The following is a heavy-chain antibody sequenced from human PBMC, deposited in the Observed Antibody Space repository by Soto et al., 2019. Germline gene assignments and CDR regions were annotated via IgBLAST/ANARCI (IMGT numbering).Heavy chain of an antibody. CDR2: ISDSGEST. CDR3: VKDLYRSSTMPCLDH. J-gene: IGHJ4*02. CDR1: GFIFNNYG. V-gene: IGHV3-23*01. Sequence: GGSLRLSCEASGFIFNNYGMSWVRQAPGKGLEWVSSISDSGESTYYADSMRGRFTISRDDSKNTLYLQVNSLRPEDTAMYYCVKDLYRSSTMPCLDHWGQGALVTVSS. D-gene: IGHD1-1*01.